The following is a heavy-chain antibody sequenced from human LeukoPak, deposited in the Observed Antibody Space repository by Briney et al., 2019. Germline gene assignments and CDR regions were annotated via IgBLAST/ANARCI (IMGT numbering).Heavy chain of an antibody. V-gene: IGHV4-59*01. J-gene: IGHJ6*03. Sequence: SETLSLTCTVSGGSISSYYWSWIRQPPGKGLEWIGYIYYSGSTNYNPSLKSRVTISVDTSKNQFSLKLSSVTAADTAVYYCAREDITMVRGVRLYYYYYMDVWGKGTTVTVSS. CDR2: IYYSGST. D-gene: IGHD3-10*01. CDR3: AREDITMVRGVRLYYYYYMDV. CDR1: GGSISSYY.